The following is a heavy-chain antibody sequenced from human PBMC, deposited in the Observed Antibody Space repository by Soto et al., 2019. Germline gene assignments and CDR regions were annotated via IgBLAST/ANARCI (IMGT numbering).Heavy chain of an antibody. CDR2: INAGNGNT. CDR1: GYTFTGYA. V-gene: IGHV1-3*05. CDR3: ASSAISPFGGLIGPFDY. D-gene: IGHD3-16*02. J-gene: IGHJ4*02. Sequence: QVQLVQSGAEEKKPGASVKVSCEASGYTFTGYAIHWVRQAPGQRLEWMGWINAGNGNTKYSQKFQGRVTITRDTSASTAYMELSSLRSEDTAVYYCASSAISPFGGLIGPFDYWGQGNLVIVSS.